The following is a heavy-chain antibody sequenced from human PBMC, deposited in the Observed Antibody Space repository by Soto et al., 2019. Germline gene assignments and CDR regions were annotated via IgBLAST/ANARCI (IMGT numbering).Heavy chain of an antibody. J-gene: IGHJ2*01. CDR2: IYYSGTT. Sequence: PSETLPLTGIVSDYSVSSSSYYWVWIRQPPGKGLEWIGSIYYSGTTYYNPSLESRVTISIDTSKNQFSLKVSSLTAADTAVYYCAKTGPYDILTYWYFDLWGRDTLVTVSS. V-gene: IGHV4-39*01. CDR3: AKTGPYDILTYWYFDL. CDR1: DYSVSSSSYY. D-gene: IGHD3-9*01.